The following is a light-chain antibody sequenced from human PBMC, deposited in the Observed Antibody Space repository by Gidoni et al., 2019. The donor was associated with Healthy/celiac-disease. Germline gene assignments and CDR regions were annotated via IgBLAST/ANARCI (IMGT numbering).Light chain of an antibody. CDR3: AAWDDSLNGYVV. Sequence: QSVLTQPPSASGTPGQRVTISCSGSSSNIGSNTVNWYQQLPGTAPKLLIYSNKQRPSGVPDRFSGSKSGTSASLAISGLQSEDEDDYYCAAWDDSLNGYVVFGGGTKLTVL. CDR1: SSNIGSNT. CDR2: SNK. J-gene: IGLJ2*01. V-gene: IGLV1-44*01.